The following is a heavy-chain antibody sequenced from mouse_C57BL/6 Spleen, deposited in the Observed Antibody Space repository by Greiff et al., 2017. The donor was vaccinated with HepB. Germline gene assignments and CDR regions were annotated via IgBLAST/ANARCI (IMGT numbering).Heavy chain of an antibody. V-gene: IGHV6-3*01. CDR1: GFTFSNYW. CDR3: TAWGYAMDY. J-gene: IGHJ4*01. D-gene: IGHD4-1*01. CDR2: IRLKSDNYAT. Sequence: EVKLLESGGGLVQPGGSMKLSCVASGFTFSNYWMNWVRQSPEKGLEWVAQIRLKSDNYATHYAESVKGRFTISRDDSKSSVYLQMNNLRAEDTGIYYCTAWGYAMDYWGQGTSVTVSS.